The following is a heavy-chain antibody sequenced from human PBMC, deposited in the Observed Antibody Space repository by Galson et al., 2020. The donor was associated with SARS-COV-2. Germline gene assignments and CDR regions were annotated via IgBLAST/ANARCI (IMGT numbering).Heavy chain of an antibody. J-gene: IGHJ4*02. CDR2: FHSDGST. CDR3: ARYTTSSVAFDY. V-gene: IGHV4-59*08. Sequence: SQTLSLTCSVSGGSISIDYWSWIRQPPGKGLAWIGFFHSDGSTNYNSSLKSRVTISVDTSKNQISLNLTAVTAADTAVYYCARYTTSSVAFDYWGQGTLVTVSS. CDR1: GGSISIDY. D-gene: IGHD1-1*01.